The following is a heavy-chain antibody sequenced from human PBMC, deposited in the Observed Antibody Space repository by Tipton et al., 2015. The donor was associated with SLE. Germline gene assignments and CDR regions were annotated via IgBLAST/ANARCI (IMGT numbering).Heavy chain of an antibody. Sequence: QSGAEVKKPGSSVKVSCQASGGFFSNFAIGWVRQAPGQGLEWIGGIIPTFHRSNYGQKFQGRVTITADESTSTAYMHLSSLRAEDTAIYYCALSGDRIFNWFDPWGQGTLVTVSS. V-gene: IGHV1-69*01. CDR3: ALSGDRIFNWFDP. CDR1: GGFFSNFA. D-gene: IGHD2/OR15-2a*01. J-gene: IGHJ5*02. CDR2: IIPTFHRS.